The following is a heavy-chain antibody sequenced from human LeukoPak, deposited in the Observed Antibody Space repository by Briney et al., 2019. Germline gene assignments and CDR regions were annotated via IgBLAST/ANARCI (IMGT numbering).Heavy chain of an antibody. CDR2: LNPSGGSS. D-gene: IGHD3-10*01. CDR3: ARSGVTGFDY. Sequence: GASVKASCKASGYTFTSYYMHWVRQAPGHGLEWMGILNPSGGSSSYAQKFQGRVTMTRDTSTSTVYMELSSLRSEDTAVCYCARSGVTGFDYWGQGTLVTVSS. V-gene: IGHV1-46*01. J-gene: IGHJ4*02. CDR1: GYTFTSYY.